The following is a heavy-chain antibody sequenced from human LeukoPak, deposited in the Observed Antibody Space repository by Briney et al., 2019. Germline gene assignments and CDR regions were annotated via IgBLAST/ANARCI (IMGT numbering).Heavy chain of an antibody. D-gene: IGHD3-22*01. Sequence: GASVKVSCKASGYTFTSYYMHWVRQAPGQGLEWMGIINPSGGSTSYAQKFQGRVTMTRDTSTSTAYLQWSSLKASDTAMYYCARSYDSSGYGFDYWGQGTLVTVSS. CDR1: GYTFTSYY. CDR3: ARSYDSSGYGFDY. CDR2: INPSGGST. J-gene: IGHJ4*02. V-gene: IGHV1-46*01.